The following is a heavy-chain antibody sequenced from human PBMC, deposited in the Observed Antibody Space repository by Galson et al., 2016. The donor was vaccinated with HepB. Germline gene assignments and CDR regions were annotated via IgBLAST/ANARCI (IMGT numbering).Heavy chain of an antibody. Sequence: SLRLSCAASGFTFSSYWMHWVRQAPGKGLVWVSRIYTDGSSTYYADSVKGRFTISRDNAKNTLYLQMNSLRAEDTAVYYCARHHYALDIWGQGTMVTVSS. CDR2: IYTDGSST. CDR1: GFTFSSYW. V-gene: IGHV3-74*01. CDR3: ARHHYALDI. J-gene: IGHJ3*02.